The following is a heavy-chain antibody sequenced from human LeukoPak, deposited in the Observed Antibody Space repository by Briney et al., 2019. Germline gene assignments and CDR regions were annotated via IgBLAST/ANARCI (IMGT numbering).Heavy chain of an antibody. CDR2: INHSGST. V-gene: IGHV4-34*01. J-gene: IGHJ4*02. Sequence: SETLSLTCAVYGGSFSGYYWSWIRQPPGKGLEWIGEINHSGSTNYNPSLKSRVTISVDTSKNQFSLKLSSVTAADTAVYYCARGFGYYYDGSGYYAPYYFDYWGQGTLVTVSS. D-gene: IGHD3-22*01. CDR3: ARGFGYYYDGSGYYAPYYFDY. CDR1: GGSFSGYY.